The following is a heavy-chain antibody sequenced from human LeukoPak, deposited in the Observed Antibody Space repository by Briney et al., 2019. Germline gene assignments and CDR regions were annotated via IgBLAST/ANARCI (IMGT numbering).Heavy chain of an antibody. CDR2: ISSSSSTI. Sequence: GGSLRLSCAASGFTFSSYSMNWVRQAPGKGLEWVSYISSSSSTIYYADSVKGRFTISSDNSKNTLYLLMNSLTADDTAVYYCAKVPRSSSSWNYYYYGMDVWGQGTTVTVSS. CDR1: GFTFSSYS. V-gene: IGHV3-48*01. D-gene: IGHD6-13*01. J-gene: IGHJ6*02. CDR3: AKVPRSSSSWNYYYYGMDV.